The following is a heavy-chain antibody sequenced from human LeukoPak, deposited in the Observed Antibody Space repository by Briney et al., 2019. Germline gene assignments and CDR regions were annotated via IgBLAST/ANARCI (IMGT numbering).Heavy chain of an antibody. D-gene: IGHD6-19*01. CDR1: GFNFRDHW. J-gene: IGHJ4*02. V-gene: IGHV3-7*03. CDR3: AKNNGWFHLAQ. Sequence: GGSLRLSCAVSGFNFRDHWMDWVRQAPGKGLEWVGHIKNDGSESYYVDSLTGRFSISRDNTNNALYLQMNSLRVEDTAVYYCAKNNGWFHLAQWGQGTLVTVSS. CDR2: IKNDGSES.